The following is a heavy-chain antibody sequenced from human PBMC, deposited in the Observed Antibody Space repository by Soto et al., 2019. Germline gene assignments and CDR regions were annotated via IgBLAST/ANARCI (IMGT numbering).Heavy chain of an antibody. D-gene: IGHD3-10*01. CDR1: GFTFSSYA. J-gene: IGHJ4*02. V-gene: IGHV3-23*01. CDR3: AKESITMVRGPYMGGDY. Sequence: EVQLLESGGGLVQPGGSLRLSCADSGFTFSSYAMSWVRQAPGKGLEWVSAISGSGGSTYYADSVKGRFTISRDNSKNTLYLQMNSLRADDTAGYYCAKESITMVRGPYMGGDYWGQGTLVTVSS. CDR2: ISGSGGST.